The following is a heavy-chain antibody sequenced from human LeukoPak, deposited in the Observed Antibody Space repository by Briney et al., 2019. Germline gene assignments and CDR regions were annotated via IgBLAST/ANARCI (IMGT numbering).Heavy chain of an antibody. CDR1: GFTFSSYG. D-gene: IGHD3-22*01. V-gene: IGHV3-30*18. CDR3: AKDPGFKYYYDSSGYCDY. CDR2: ISYDGSNK. J-gene: IGHJ4*02. Sequence: GRSLRLSCAASGFTFSSYGMHWVRQAPGKGLEWVAVISYDGSNKYYADSVKGRFTISRDDSKNTLYLQMNSLRAEDTAVYYCAKDPGFKYYYDSSGYCDYWGQGTLVTVSS.